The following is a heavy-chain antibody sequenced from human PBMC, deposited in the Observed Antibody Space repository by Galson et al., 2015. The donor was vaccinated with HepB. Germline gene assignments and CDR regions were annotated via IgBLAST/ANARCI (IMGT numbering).Heavy chain of an antibody. D-gene: IGHD1/OR15-1a*01. J-gene: IGHJ5*02. Sequence: SLRLSCAASGFTFSNYGMHWVRQAPGKGLEWVAVMPYDGSNPYYADSVKGRFTVSRDNSKNTLYLQMSSLRAEDTAVYYCALQQLAHLFDPWGQGTLVTVSS. CDR1: GFTFSNYG. V-gene: IGHV3-30*03. CDR2: MPYDGSNP. CDR3: ALQQLAHLFDP.